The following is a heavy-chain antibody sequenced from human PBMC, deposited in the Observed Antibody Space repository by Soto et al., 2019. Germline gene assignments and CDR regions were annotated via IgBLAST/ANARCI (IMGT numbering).Heavy chain of an antibody. CDR3: ARSFDYSNNYYYYGMDV. V-gene: IGHV3-33*08. Sequence: GGSLRLSCAASGFTFSSYAMHWVRQAPGKGLEWVAVIWYDGSNKYYADSVKGRFTISRDNSKNTLYLQMNSLRAEDTAVYYCARSFDYSNNYYYYGMDVWGQGTTVTVSS. J-gene: IGHJ6*02. D-gene: IGHD4-4*01. CDR2: IWYDGSNK. CDR1: GFTFSSYA.